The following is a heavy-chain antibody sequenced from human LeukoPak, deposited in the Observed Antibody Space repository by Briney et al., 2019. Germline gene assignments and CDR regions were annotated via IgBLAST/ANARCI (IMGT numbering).Heavy chain of an antibody. CDR2: IIPALDRA. J-gene: IGHJ3*02. CDR1: GGTFSSYA. V-gene: IGHV1-69*04. Sequence: AASVKVSCKASGGTFSSYAISWVRQAPGQGLEWMGRIIPALDRANYAHNFQGRLTITADKSTKTAYMELSSLQSEDTGLYFCARRTDAVDDAFDIWGQGTMLIVSS. CDR3: ARRTDAVDDAFDI. D-gene: IGHD3/OR15-3a*01.